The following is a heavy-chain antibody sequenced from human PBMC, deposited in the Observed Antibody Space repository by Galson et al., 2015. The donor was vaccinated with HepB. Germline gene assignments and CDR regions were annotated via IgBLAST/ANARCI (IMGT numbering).Heavy chain of an antibody. J-gene: IGHJ4*02. CDR1: GGSISSGDYS. V-gene: IGHV4-30-4*01. D-gene: IGHD5-24*01. CDR3: ATEMPTMDRAGPFDC. CDR2: IHDSGST. Sequence: TLSLTCTVSGGSISSGDYSWNWIRQPPGKGLEWIGYIHDSGSTYYNPSLKSRVTISIDTSKNQFSLKLRSVTAADTAVYYCATEMPTMDRAGPFDCWGQGTQVTVSS.